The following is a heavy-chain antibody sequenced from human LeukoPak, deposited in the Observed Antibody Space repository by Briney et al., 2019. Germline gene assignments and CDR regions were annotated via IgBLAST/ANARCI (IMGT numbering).Heavy chain of an antibody. Sequence: SETLSLTRTISGGSISSYYWNWVRQPAAKGLEWIGRIYASGSTNYNPSLKSRITMSADTSMNQFSLKLSSLTAADTAVYYCARDRDWRWYFDLWGRGTLVTVSS. V-gene: IGHV4-4*07. CDR3: ARDRDWRWYFDL. CDR2: IYASGST. CDR1: GGSISSYY. D-gene: IGHD3/OR15-3a*01. J-gene: IGHJ2*01.